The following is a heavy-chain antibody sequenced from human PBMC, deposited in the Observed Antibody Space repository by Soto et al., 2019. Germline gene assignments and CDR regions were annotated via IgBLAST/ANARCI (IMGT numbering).Heavy chain of an antibody. CDR2: INPNSGGT. D-gene: IGHD3-3*01. CDR1: GYTFTGYY. V-gene: IGHV1-2*02. J-gene: IGHJ4*02. CDR3: ARGITIFGGAGGY. Sequence: ASVKVSCKASGYTFTGYYMHCVRQAPGQGLEWMGWINPNSGGTNYAQKFQGRVTMTRDTSISTAYMELSRLRSDDTAVYYCARGITIFGGAGGYWGQGTLVTVSS.